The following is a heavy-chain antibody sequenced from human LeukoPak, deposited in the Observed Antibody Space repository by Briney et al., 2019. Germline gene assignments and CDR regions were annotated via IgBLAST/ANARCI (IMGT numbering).Heavy chain of an antibody. CDR1: GGSIKSNNW. J-gene: IGHJ6*02. CDR2: IYHSGST. Sequence: SETLSLTCAVSGGSIKSNNWWSGVRQPPGKGRGWIGEIYHSGSTNYNPSLESRVTLSVDKSKNQYSLDLSSVTAADTAVCYCARFCGSTSWHSGYYYGIDVWGQGTTVTVSS. V-gene: IGHV4-4*02. D-gene: IGHD2-2*01. CDR3: ARFCGSTSWHSGYYYGIDV.